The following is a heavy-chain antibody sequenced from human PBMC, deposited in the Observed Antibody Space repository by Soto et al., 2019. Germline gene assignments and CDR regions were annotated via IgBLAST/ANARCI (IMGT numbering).Heavy chain of an antibody. CDR3: ARELFGRSVWFDP. D-gene: IGHD3-10*01. CDR2: IYYSGST. CDR1: GGSISSYY. J-gene: IGHJ5*02. V-gene: IGHV4-59*01. Sequence: PSETLSLTCTGSGGSISSYYWSWIRQPPGKGLEWIGYIYYSGSTNYNPSLKSRVTISVDTSKNQFSLKLSSVTAADTAVYYCARELFGRSVWFDPWGQGNLVTVS.